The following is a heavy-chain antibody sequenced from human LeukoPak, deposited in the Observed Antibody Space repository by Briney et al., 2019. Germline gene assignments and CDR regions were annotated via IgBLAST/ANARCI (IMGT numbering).Heavy chain of an antibody. Sequence: ASVKVSCKASGYTFTGHYMHWVRQAPGQGLEWMGWINPNSGGTNYAQKFQGRVTMTRDTSISTAYMELSRLRSDDTAVYYCARGRGVIAAALFDYWGQGTLVTVSS. CDR1: GYTFTGHY. CDR2: INPNSGGT. J-gene: IGHJ4*02. V-gene: IGHV1-2*02. CDR3: ARGRGVIAAALFDY. D-gene: IGHD6-13*01.